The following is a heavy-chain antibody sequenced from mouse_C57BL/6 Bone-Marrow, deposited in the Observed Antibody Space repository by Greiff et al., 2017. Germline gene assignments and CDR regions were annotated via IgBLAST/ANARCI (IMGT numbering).Heavy chain of an antibody. CDR2: IYPGDGDT. D-gene: IGHD1-1*01. J-gene: IGHJ1*03. V-gene: IGHV1-82*01. CDR1: GYAFSSSW. CDR3: ARAGSSYRYFDV. Sequence: QVQLQQSGPELVKPGASVKISCKASGYAFSSSWMNWVKQRPGKGLEWIGRIYPGDGDTNYNGKFKGKATLTADKSSSTAYMQLSSRTSEDSAVYFCARAGSSYRYFDVWGTGTTVTVSS.